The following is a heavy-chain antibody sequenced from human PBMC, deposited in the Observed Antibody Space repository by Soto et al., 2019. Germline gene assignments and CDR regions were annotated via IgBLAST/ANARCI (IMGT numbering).Heavy chain of an antibody. CDR2: ISSSSSYI. CDR3: PRGNTYYDFWSGSTLNWFDP. CDR1: GFTFSSYS. V-gene: IGHV3-21*01. Sequence: EVQLVESGGGLVKPGGSLRLSCAASGFTFSSYSMNWVRQAPGKGLEWVSSISSSSSYIYYADSVKGRFTISRDNAKNSLYLQMNSLRAEDTAVYYCPRGNTYYDFWSGSTLNWFDPWGQGTLVTVSS. D-gene: IGHD3-3*01. J-gene: IGHJ5*02.